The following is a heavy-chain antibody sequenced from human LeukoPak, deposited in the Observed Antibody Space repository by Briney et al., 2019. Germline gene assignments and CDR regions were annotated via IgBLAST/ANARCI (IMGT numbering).Heavy chain of an antibody. V-gene: IGHV1-69*05. Sequence: GASVKVSCKASGGTFSSYAISWVRQAPGQGLEWMGGIIPIFGTANYAQKFQGRVTITTDESTSTAYMELSSLRSEDTAVYYCARVFPPRGSLRGYSSSYYYYMDVWGKGTTVTVSS. J-gene: IGHJ6*03. CDR3: ARVFPPRGSLRGYSSSYYYYMDV. CDR1: GGTFSSYA. D-gene: IGHD6-6*01. CDR2: IIPIFGTA.